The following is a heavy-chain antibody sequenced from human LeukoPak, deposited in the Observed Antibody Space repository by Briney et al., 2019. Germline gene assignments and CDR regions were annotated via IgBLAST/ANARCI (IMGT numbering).Heavy chain of an antibody. D-gene: IGHD1-20*01. CDR3: ARPPTITANFDC. V-gene: IGHV3-53*01. CDR1: GFSVSSNF. CDR2: IYSEGTT. J-gene: IGHJ4*02. Sequence: PGGSLRLSCAASGFSVSSNFLSWVRQAPGKGPEWVSMIYSEGTTHYVDSVRGRFAISRDTSRNPVFLQMNGLRVEDTPIYYCARPPTITANFDCWGQGTLVTVSS.